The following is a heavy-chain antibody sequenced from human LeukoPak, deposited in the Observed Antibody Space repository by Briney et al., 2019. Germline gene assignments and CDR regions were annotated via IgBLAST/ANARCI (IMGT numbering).Heavy chain of an antibody. D-gene: IGHD1-1*01. J-gene: IGHJ4*02. CDR3: ARLMAPIGKRSTPFDY. CDR2: FNPNSGGT. CDR1: GYTFTGYY. Sequence: ASVKVSCKASGYTFTGYYLHWVRQAPGQGLEWMGWFNPNSGGTNHAQRFQGRVTMTGDTSISTAYMELSRLRSDDTAVYYCARLMAPIGKRSTPFDYWGQGTLVTVSS. V-gene: IGHV1-2*02.